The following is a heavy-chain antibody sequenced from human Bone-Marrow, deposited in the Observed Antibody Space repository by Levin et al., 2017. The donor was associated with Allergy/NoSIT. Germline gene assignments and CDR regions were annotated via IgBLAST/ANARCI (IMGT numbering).Heavy chain of an antibody. Sequence: RASVKVSCKASGYTFTSYAMHWVRQAPGQRLEWMGWINAGNGNTKYSQKFQGRVTITRDTSASTAYMELSSLRSEDTAVYYCARAKVDYGGPRTDYWGQGTLVTVSS. CDR2: INAGNGNT. CDR1: GYTFTSYA. CDR3: ARAKVDYGGPRTDY. J-gene: IGHJ4*02. V-gene: IGHV1-3*01. D-gene: IGHD4-23*01.